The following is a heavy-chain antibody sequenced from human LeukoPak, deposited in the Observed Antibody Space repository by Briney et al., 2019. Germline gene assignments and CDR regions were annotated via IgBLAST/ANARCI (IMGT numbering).Heavy chain of an antibody. CDR1: GGTFSSYA. D-gene: IGHD4-23*01. J-gene: IGHJ3*02. Sequence: GASVKVSCKASGGTFSSYAISWVRQAPGQGLEWMGGIIPIFGTANYAQKFQGRVTITADKSTSTAYMELSSLRSEDTAVYYCAREYGGTRDAFDIWGQGTMVTVSS. CDR3: AREYGGTRDAFDI. V-gene: IGHV1-69*06. CDR2: IIPIFGTA.